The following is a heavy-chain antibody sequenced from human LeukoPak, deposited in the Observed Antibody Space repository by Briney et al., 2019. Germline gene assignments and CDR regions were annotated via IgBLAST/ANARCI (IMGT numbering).Heavy chain of an antibody. CDR2: VYHSGTT. CDR3: ARDSGMVRGVIPHFDY. CDR1: GGSISSSHW. Sequence: SETLSLTCAASGGSISSSHWWSWVRQPPTKGLEWIGEVYHSGTTNYNPSLKSRVTISVDTSKNQFSLKLSSVTAADTAVYYCARDSGMVRGVIPHFDYWGQGTLVTVSS. V-gene: IGHV4-4*02. D-gene: IGHD3-10*01. J-gene: IGHJ4*02.